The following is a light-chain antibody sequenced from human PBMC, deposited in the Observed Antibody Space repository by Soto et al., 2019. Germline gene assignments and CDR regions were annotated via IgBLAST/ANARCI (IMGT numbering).Light chain of an antibody. CDR3: HSYDTSLSGVI. Sequence: QSVLTQTPSVSGAPGQKITMSCTGSSSNIGAGYDVHWYQQLPGAAPRLLIYADNNRPSGVPDRFSASISGTSASLAITGLQGEDEAVYYCHSYDTSLSGVIFGAGTKLTVL. J-gene: IGLJ2*01. CDR1: SSNIGAGYD. CDR2: ADN. V-gene: IGLV1-40*01.